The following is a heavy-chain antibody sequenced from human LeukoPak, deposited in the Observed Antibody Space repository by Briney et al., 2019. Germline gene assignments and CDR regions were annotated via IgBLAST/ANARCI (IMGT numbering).Heavy chain of an antibody. CDR1: GGTFSSYA. CDR3: ARDGRFGELFDY. J-gene: IGHJ4*02. CDR2: IIPIFGTA. V-gene: IGHV1-69*01. Sequence: GSSVKVSCKASGGTFSSYAISWVRQAPGQGLEWMGGIIPIFGTANYAQKFQGRVTITADESTSTAYMELSSLRSDDTAVYYCARDGRFGELFDYWGQGTLVTVSS. D-gene: IGHD3-10*01.